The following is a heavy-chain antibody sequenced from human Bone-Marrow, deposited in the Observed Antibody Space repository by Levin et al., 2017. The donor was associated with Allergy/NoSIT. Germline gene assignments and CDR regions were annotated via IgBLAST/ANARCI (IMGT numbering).Heavy chain of an antibody. D-gene: IGHD3-16*01. J-gene: IGHJ4*02. Sequence: SSETLSLTCTVSGGSISSGDYFWSWIRQPPGKGLEWIGHISYTGNTLYNPSLKNRITISLDTSRNLFSLKLTSVTAADTAVYYCAAYTERYLGYFDIWGQGTLLTVSS. CDR2: ISYTGNT. CDR1: GGSISSGDYF. V-gene: IGHV4-30-4*01. CDR3: AAYTERYLGYFDI.